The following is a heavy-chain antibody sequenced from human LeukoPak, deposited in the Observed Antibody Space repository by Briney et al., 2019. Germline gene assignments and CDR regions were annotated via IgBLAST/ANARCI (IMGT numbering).Heavy chain of an antibody. Sequence: GGSLRLSCAGSGFSVSNYYMNWVRQAPGKGLEWVSLIRDSGATFYADSVKGRFTISRDNSKNTIYLQMNRLRVEDTAVYFCARDRAVTQVWVEFDSWGQGTQVTVSS. V-gene: IGHV3-66*03. J-gene: IGHJ5*01. D-gene: IGHD3-16*01. CDR1: GFSVSNYY. CDR2: IRDSGAT. CDR3: ARDRAVTQVWVEFDS.